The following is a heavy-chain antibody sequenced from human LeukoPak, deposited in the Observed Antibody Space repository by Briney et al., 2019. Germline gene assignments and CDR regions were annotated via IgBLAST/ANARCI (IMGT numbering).Heavy chain of an antibody. CDR1: GFTFSSYA. V-gene: IGHV3-64*01. CDR2: ISSNGGST. Sequence: GGSLRLSCAASGFTFSSYAMHWVRQAPGKGLEYVSAISSNGGSTYYANSVKGRFTISRDNSKNTLYLQMGSLRAEDMAVYYCARVSFVACSSTSCYDYWGQGTLVTVSS. J-gene: IGHJ4*02. D-gene: IGHD2-2*01. CDR3: ARVSFVACSSTSCYDY.